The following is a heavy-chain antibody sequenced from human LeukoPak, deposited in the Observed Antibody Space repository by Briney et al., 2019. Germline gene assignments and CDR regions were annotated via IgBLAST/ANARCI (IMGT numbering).Heavy chain of an antibody. Sequence: PGGSLRLSCAASGFTFSSYGMHWVRQAPGKGLEWVAFIRYDGSNKYYADSVKGRSTSSRDNAKNTMYLQMNILRAEDRGVYCCARDRRNWGQGTLVTVSS. D-gene: IGHD1-14*01. V-gene: IGHV3-30*02. J-gene: IGHJ4*02. CDR2: IRYDGSNK. CDR1: GFTFSSYG. CDR3: ARDRRN.